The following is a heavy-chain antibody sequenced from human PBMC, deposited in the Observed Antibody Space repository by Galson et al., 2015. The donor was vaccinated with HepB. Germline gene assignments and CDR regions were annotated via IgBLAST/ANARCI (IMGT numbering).Heavy chain of an antibody. D-gene: IGHD2-2*01. CDR2: ISYDGSNK. CDR3: ARDHCSSTSCYWYYYYYYMDV. Sequence: SLRLSCAASGFTFSSYGMHWVRQAPGKGLEWVAVISYDGSNKYYADSVKGRFTISGDNSKNTLYLQMNSLRAEDTAVYYCARDHCSSTSCYWYYYYYYMDVWGKGITVTVSS. CDR1: GFTFSSYG. V-gene: IGHV3-30*03. J-gene: IGHJ6*03.